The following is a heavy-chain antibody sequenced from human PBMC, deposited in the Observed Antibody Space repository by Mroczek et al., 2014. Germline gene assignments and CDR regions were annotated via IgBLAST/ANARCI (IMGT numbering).Heavy chain of an antibody. CDR2: IIPIFGTA. J-gene: IGHJ4*02. Sequence: GKKPGSSVKVSCKASGGTFSSYAISWVRQAPGQGLEWMGGIIPIFGTANYAQKFQGRVTITADESTSTAYMELSSLRSEDTAVYYCARDRPVRGYYGSGSYYNGSDYWGQGTLVTVSS. D-gene: IGHD3-10*01. CDR1: GGTFSSYA. CDR3: ARDRPVRGYYGSGSYYNGSDY. V-gene: IGHV1-69*01.